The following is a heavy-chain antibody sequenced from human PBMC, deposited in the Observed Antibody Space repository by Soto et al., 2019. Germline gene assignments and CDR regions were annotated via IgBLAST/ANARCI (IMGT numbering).Heavy chain of an antibody. CDR2: LIPILGIG. J-gene: IGHJ4*02. CDR3: TRHSGDYNGGY. V-gene: IGHV1-69*02. CDR1: GGTFSSYT. D-gene: IGHD4-17*01. Sequence: QVQLVQSGAEVKKPGSSVTVSCKASGGTFSSYTISWVRQAPGKGLEWMGRLIPILGIGNYAQKCQGRVTITADKSTSTAYLELSSLRSEDTDVYYCTRHSGDYNGGYWGQGALVTVSS.